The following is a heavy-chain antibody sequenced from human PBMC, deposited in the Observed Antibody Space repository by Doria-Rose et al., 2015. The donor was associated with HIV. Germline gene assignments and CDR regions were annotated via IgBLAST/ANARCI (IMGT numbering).Heavy chain of an antibody. D-gene: IGHD6-13*01. CDR2: IFSADER. Sequence: QITLKESGPVLVKPTETLTLTCTVSGVSLSSPGMGVSWIRQPPGKALEWLANIFSADERSYNASLKSRLTISRGTSKRQVVLTMTDMDPVDTATYYCARIKSSRWYHKYYFDFWGQGTLVIVSA. CDR1: GVSLSSPGMG. CDR3: ARIKSSRWYHKYYFDF. V-gene: IGHV2-26*01. J-gene: IGHJ4*02.